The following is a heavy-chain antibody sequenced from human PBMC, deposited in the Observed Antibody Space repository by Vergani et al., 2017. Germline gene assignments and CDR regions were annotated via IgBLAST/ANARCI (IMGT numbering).Heavy chain of an antibody. Sequence: QVQLVQSGAEVKKPGSSVKVSCKASGATFRSNTISWVRQATGQGLEWMGWMNPNSGNTGYAQKFQGRVTITRNTSISTAYMELSSLRSDDTAVYYCASAEAGLDAFDIWGQGTMVTVSS. J-gene: IGHJ3*02. V-gene: IGHV1-8*03. CDR3: ASAEAGLDAFDI. CDR2: MNPNSGNT. D-gene: IGHD6-19*01. CDR1: GATFRSNT.